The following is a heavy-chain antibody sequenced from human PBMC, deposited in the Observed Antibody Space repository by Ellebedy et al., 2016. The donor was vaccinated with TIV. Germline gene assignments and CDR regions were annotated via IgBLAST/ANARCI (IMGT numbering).Heavy chain of an antibody. CDR1: GGSISSYY. Sequence: MPSETLSLTCTVPGGSISSYYWSWIRQLPGKGLEWIGYIYYSGSTNYNPPLKARVTKSVDTSKNQFSLKLSSVTAADTAVYYCASTLAGYSSAFGTAFDIWGQGTMDTVSS. CDR2: IYYSGST. V-gene: IGHV4-59*12. CDR3: ASTLAGYSSAFGTAFDI. J-gene: IGHJ3*02. D-gene: IGHD6-19*01.